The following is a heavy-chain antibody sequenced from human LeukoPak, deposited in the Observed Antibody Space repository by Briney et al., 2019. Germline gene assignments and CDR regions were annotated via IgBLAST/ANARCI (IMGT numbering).Heavy chain of an antibody. CDR3: ARTPYYYDSSGYYSFDY. J-gene: IGHJ4*02. Sequence: ASVKVSCKASGYTFTSYAMNWVRQAPGQGLEWMGWINTNTGNPTYAQGFTGRFVFSLDTSVSTAYLQISSLKAEDTAVYYCARTPYYYDSSGYYSFDYWGQGTLVTVSS. V-gene: IGHV7-4-1*02. D-gene: IGHD3-22*01. CDR2: INTNTGNP. CDR1: GYTFTSYA.